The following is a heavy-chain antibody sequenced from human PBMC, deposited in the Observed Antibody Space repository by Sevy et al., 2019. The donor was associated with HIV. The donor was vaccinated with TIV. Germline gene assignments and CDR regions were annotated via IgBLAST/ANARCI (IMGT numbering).Heavy chain of an antibody. CDR3: ATPAYDYTNYGLDY. V-gene: IGHV1-3*01. D-gene: IGHD4-4*01. Sequence: ASVKVSCKTSGYTFTSYTIYWVRQAPGERLEWMGWINAANGDTKYSQKFQGRVTITRDTSATTVYMELSSLRSEDTAGYNCATPAYDYTNYGLDYWGQGTLVTVSS. J-gene: IGHJ4*02. CDR1: GYTFTSYT. CDR2: INAANGDT.